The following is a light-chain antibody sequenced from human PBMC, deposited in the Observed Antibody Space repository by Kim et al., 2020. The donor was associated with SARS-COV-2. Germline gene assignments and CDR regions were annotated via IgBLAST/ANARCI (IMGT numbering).Light chain of an antibody. CDR2: RDN. Sequence: SYELTQPLSVSVALGQTARITCGGNNIGSKNVHWYQQKPGQAPVLVIYRDNNRPSGIPERFSGSNSGNTATLTISRAQAGDEADYYCHVWDSSTAVFGGGTQLTVL. J-gene: IGLJ3*02. CDR1: NIGSKN. V-gene: IGLV3-9*01. CDR3: HVWDSSTAV.